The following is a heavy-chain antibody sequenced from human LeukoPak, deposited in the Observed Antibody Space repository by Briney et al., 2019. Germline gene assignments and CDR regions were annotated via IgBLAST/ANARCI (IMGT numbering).Heavy chain of an antibody. J-gene: IGHJ4*02. Sequence: SETLSLTCAVSGGSISSGGYSWSWIRQPPGKGLEWIGHIYHSGSTYYNPSLKSRVTISVDRSKNQFSLKLSSVTAADTAVYYCARGLWGDYVVDYFDYWGQGTLVTVSS. CDR3: ARGLWGDYVVDYFDY. CDR1: GGSISSGGYS. CDR2: IYHSGST. D-gene: IGHD4-17*01. V-gene: IGHV4-30-2*01.